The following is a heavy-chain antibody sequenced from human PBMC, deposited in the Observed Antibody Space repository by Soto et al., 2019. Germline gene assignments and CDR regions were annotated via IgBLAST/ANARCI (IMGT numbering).Heavy chain of an antibody. CDR3: ARGFGELSLDTFDI. CDR1: GFTFSSYT. D-gene: IGHD3-10*01. V-gene: IGHV3-48*01. Sequence: WSLRLSCAASGFTFSSYTMNWVRQAPGKGLEWVSYISSSSSTIYYADSVQGRFTISRDNAKNSLYLQMNSLRGEDTAVYYCARGFGELSLDTFDIWGQGTMVTVSS. CDR2: ISSSSSTI. J-gene: IGHJ3*02.